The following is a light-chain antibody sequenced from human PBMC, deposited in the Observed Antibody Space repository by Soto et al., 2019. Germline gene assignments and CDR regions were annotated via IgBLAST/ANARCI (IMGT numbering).Light chain of an antibody. CDR3: SSFTSSMTNV. CDR1: SSEVGGYNS. Sequence: LTQPASVSGSPGQSITISCTGTSSEVGGYNSVSCYQQHPGKAPKLILYDVTDRPSGFSYRFSGSKSGNTASLTISGLQAADEADYFCSSFTSSMTNVFGSGTKVTVL. CDR2: DVT. V-gene: IGLV2-14*01. J-gene: IGLJ1*01.